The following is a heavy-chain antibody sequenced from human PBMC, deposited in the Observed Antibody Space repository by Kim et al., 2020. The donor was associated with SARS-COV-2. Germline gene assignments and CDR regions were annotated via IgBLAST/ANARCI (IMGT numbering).Heavy chain of an antibody. V-gene: IGHV3-66*01. CDR3: STNLASAGVV. CDR2: IYSGDKT. Sequence: GGSLRLSCAASGFTVSSYYMSWLRQAPGKGLEWLSVIYSGDKTTYEASAMGRLIIISDNNKKTLLFQMSSMLVADTAVYYCSTNLASAGVVWGQGTVVT. J-gene: IGHJ1*01. D-gene: IGHD6-13*01. CDR1: GFTVSSYY.